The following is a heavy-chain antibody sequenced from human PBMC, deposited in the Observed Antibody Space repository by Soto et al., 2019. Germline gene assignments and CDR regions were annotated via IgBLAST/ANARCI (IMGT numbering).Heavy chain of an antibody. CDR3: SRCINARLVYDYFYMDV. CDR1: GYPFTDDY. CDR2: INTLTGGT. Sequence: QVQLVQSGAEVRKPGASVKVSCKASGYPFTDDYIQWERQAPGQGIEWLGWINTLTGGTKFAPKFQDWVTMTRDTSILTAYMEVTRLTYDDTAVYYCSRCINARLVYDYFYMDVWGKGTSVSVSS. J-gene: IGHJ6*03. V-gene: IGHV1-2*04. D-gene: IGHD2-21*01.